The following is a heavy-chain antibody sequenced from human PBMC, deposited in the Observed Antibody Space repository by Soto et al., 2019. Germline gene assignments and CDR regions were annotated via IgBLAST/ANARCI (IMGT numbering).Heavy chain of an antibody. CDR2: IRYDGTSQ. CDR3: ARDTCLIDRITTFDY. CDR1: GFTFSRHG. J-gene: IGHJ4*02. D-gene: IGHD3-16*01. Sequence: LGGSLRLSCTASGFTFSRHGMHWVRQAPGKGLEWVAGIRYDGTSQDSADSVKGRFTISRDNSKNTLYLQMDSLRAEDTAVYFCARDTCLIDRITTFDYWGQGALVTVSS. V-gene: IGHV3-33*01.